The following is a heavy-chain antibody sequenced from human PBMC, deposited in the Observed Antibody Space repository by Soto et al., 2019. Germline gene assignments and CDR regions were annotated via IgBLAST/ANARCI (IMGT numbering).Heavy chain of an antibody. Sequence: PVGSLRLSCAASGFTFSSYGMHWVRQAPGKGLEWVAVISYDGSNKYYADSVKGRFTISRDNSKNTLYLQMNSLRAEDTAVYYCAAPSVDTAYSTNWFDPWGQGTLVTVSS. D-gene: IGHD5-18*01. CDR3: AAPSVDTAYSTNWFDP. J-gene: IGHJ5*02. CDR1: GFTFSSYG. CDR2: ISYDGSNK. V-gene: IGHV3-30*03.